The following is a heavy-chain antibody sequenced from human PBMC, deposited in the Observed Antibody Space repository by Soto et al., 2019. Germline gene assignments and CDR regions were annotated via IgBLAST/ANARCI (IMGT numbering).Heavy chain of an antibody. CDR2: VYYSGST. V-gene: IGHV4-59*01. Sequence: SETLSLTCTVSGGSISSYYWSWIRQPPGKGLEWIGYVYYSGSTNYNPSLKSRVSISVDTSKNQFSLKLSSVTAADTAVYYCARDPLSGYYDYWGLGTLVTVSS. D-gene: IGHD3-22*01. J-gene: IGHJ4*02. CDR1: GGSISSYY. CDR3: ARDPLSGYYDY.